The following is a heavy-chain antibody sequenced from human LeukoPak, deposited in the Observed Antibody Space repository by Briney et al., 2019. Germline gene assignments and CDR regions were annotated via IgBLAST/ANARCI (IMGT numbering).Heavy chain of an antibody. CDR3: ARYRAFDI. CDR1: GGSISGYY. J-gene: IGHJ3*02. Sequence: SETLSLTCTVSGGSISGYYWSWIRQPPGEGLEWIGYIYNSGNTNYNPSLNSRVTISVDTSTNQFSLKLTSVTAADTAVYYCARYRAFDIWGRGTLVTVSS. CDR2: IYNSGNT. V-gene: IGHV4-59*01.